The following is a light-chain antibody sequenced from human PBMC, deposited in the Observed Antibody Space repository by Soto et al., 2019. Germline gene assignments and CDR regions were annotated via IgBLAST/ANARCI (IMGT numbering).Light chain of an antibody. J-gene: IGLJ1*01. Sequence: QSALTQPPSASGSPGQSVTISCTGTSSDVGGYNYVSWYQQHPGKAPKVLIYEVSQRPSGVPDRFSGSKSGNTASLTVSGLQTEDEGDYYCSSYGGSNKRYVFGTGTKLTVL. CDR3: SSYGGSNKRYV. CDR1: SSDVGGYNY. V-gene: IGLV2-8*01. CDR2: EVS.